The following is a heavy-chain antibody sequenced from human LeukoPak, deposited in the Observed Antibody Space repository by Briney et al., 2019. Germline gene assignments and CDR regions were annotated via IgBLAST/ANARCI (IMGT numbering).Heavy chain of an antibody. CDR1: GFTFSSYA. Sequence: GGSLRLSCAASGFTFSSYAMSWVRQPPGKGLGWVSAISGSGGGTYFADSVKGRFTISRDNSKNTLYLQMNSRRAEDTAVYYCAKDHWALGGSYYYDYWGQGTLVTVSS. J-gene: IGHJ4*02. CDR2: ISGSGGGT. D-gene: IGHD1-26*01. CDR3: AKDHWALGGSYYYDY. V-gene: IGHV3-23*01.